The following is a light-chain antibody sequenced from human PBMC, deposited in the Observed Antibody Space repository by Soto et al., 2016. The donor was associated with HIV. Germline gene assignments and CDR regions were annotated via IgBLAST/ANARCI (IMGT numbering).Light chain of an antibody. CDR3: LQDYSYPWT. Sequence: AIQMTQSPSSLSASVGDRITMTCRASQDIRNDLGWYQQKPGKAPKLLIYAASSLQSGVSSRFSGSGSGTDFTLTISSLQAEDFATYYCLQDYSYPWTFGRGTKVEIK. V-gene: IGKV1-6*02. CDR2: AAS. CDR1: QDIRND. J-gene: IGKJ1*01.